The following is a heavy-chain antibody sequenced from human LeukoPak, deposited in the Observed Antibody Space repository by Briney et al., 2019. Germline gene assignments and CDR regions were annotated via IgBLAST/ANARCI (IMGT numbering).Heavy chain of an antibody. J-gene: IGHJ4*02. CDR2: ISYDGSNK. CDR3: ARDLSDTANPWDYFDY. D-gene: IGHD5-18*01. CDR1: GFTFSSYA. Sequence: GGSLRLSCAASGFTFSSYAMHWVRQAPGKGLEWVAVISYDGSNKYYADSVKGRFTISRDNSKNTLYLQMNSLRAEDTAVYYCARDLSDTANPWDYFDYWGQGTLVTVSS. V-gene: IGHV3-30-3*01.